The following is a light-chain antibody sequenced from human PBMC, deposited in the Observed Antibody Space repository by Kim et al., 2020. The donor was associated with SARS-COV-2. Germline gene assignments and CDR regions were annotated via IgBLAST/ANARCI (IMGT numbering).Light chain of an antibody. CDR3: QQFYMWPLT. Sequence: VSPGERVTLSCRASQTVSSSVAWYRQKPGQPPILLISGASTRATGIPATFSGSGSGTDFTLTISSVQSEDSAVYYCQQFYMWPLTFGGGTKVEIK. V-gene: IGKV3-15*01. J-gene: IGKJ4*01. CDR2: GAS. CDR1: QTVSSS.